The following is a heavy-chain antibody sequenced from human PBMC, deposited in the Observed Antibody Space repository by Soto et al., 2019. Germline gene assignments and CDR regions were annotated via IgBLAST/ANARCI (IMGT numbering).Heavy chain of an antibody. Sequence: SETLSLTCSVSGDYIHVGGYYWAWIRQRPGKGLEWMGYIYYTGKTYYNPSLESRLTMSVDRSKNQFSLRLTSVTAADTAVYFCGRDLTSNANCIDPWGQGTLGTVSS. D-gene: IGHD2-2*01. CDR1: GDYIHVGGYY. V-gene: IGHV4-30-4*01. CDR3: GRDLTSNANCIDP. J-gene: IGHJ5*02. CDR2: IYYTGKT.